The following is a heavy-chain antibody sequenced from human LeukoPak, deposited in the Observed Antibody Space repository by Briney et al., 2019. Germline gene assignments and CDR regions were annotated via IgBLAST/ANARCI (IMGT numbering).Heavy chain of an antibody. CDR3: AKELDTMFFDY. J-gene: IGHJ4*02. V-gene: IGHV3-43*01. CDR2: AGWAGGTT. Sequence: GGSLRLSCATSGFNFYRYTIHWVRQAPGKGLEWVSLAGWAGGTTFYSDSERGRFTISRDSGRKSVYLQMNSLTTDDTAFYFCAKELDTMFFDYWGQGALVTVSS. CDR1: GFNFYRYT. D-gene: IGHD3-10*02.